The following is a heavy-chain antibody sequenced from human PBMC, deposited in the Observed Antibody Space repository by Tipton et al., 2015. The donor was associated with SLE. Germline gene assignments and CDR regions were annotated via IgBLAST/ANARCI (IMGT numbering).Heavy chain of an antibody. CDR1: GCTVSNFW. V-gene: IGHV3-7*01. CDR2: VKQGTTET. Sequence: GSLRLSCAASGCTVSNFWMGWGRQAPGKGLEWVANVKQGTTETYYVASVKGRFTISRDNAKNSLNLQMNNLRAEDTAVYYCARDQAYYGSGTYYNPDRFFDFWGQGTLVTVSS. D-gene: IGHD3-10*01. J-gene: IGHJ4*02. CDR3: ARDQAYYGSGTYYNPDRFFDF.